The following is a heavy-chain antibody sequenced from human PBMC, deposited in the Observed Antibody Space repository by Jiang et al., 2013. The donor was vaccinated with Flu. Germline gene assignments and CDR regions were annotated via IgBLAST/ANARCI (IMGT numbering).Heavy chain of an antibody. CDR1: GVPFTSYF. CDR2: IYYSGTT. J-gene: IGHJ6*02. D-gene: IGHD2-21*01. Sequence: LLKPSETLSLTCSVSGVPFTSYFWSWIRQSPGKGLEWIGYIYYSGTTNYNPSFKSRVTISIDTSRNQFSLKVSSVTAADTAVYYCARLNRMIAIQNYYYHSLDVWGQGTTVTVSS. CDR3: ARLNRMIAIQNYYYHSLDV. V-gene: IGHV4-59*08.